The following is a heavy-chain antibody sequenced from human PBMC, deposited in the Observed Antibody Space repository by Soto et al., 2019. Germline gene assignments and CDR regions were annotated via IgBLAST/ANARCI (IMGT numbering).Heavy chain of an antibody. J-gene: IGHJ3*02. Sequence: PSETLSLTCTVSGGSISSGGYYWSWIRQHPGKGLEWIGYIYYSGSTYYNPSLKSRVTISVDTSKNQFSLKLSSVTAADTAVYYCARDQGHIVVVNDAFDIWGQGTMVTVS. D-gene: IGHD2-21*01. CDR2: IYYSGST. CDR3: ARDQGHIVVVNDAFDI. CDR1: GGSISSGGYY. V-gene: IGHV4-31*03.